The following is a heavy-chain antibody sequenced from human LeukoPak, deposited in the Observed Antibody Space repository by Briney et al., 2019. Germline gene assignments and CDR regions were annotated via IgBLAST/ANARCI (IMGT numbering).Heavy chain of an antibody. CDR3: ARPYPPFGVVIIRYDY. D-gene: IGHD3-3*01. CDR2: IKQDGSEK. CDR1: GFTFSSYW. V-gene: IGHV3-7*05. Sequence: GGSLRLSCAASGFTFSSYWMSWVRQAPGKGLEWVANIKQDGSEKCYVDSVKGRFTISRDNAKNSLYLQMNSLRAEDTAVYYCARPYPPFGVVIIRYDYWGQGTLVIVSS. J-gene: IGHJ4*02.